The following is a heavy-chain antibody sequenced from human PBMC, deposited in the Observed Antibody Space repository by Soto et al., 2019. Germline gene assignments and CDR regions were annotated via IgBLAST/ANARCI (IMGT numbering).Heavy chain of an antibody. V-gene: IGHV3-74*01. CDR2: INGDGRNT. D-gene: IGHD2-8*02. CDR1: GFIFSSYW. CDR3: ARELVEVINSNADYYGLDV. J-gene: IGHJ6*02. Sequence: GGSLRLSCAASGFIFSSYWMHWVRQAPGKGPVWVARINGDGRNTRYTDSVKGRFTISRDNSKNTLYLQMDSLRAEDTAVYFCARELVEVINSNADYYGLDVWGQGTTVTVSS.